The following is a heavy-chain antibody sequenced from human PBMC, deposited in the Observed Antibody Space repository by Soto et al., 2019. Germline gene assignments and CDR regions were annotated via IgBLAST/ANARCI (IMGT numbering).Heavy chain of an antibody. CDR2: IYSGGSP. Sequence: VQLQESGPGLVKPSQTLSLTCAVSDESVTSPGNYWNWIRQRPDTGLGWIGYIYSGGSPFYNPSLQSRVSLSLATSNYLFSLTLNSVSAADTAVYECTLNRFPGGGYYGRDYWGQGTRVTVSS. CDR3: TLNRFPGGGYYGRDY. D-gene: IGHD1-26*01. V-gene: IGHV4-31*11. J-gene: IGHJ1*01. CDR1: DESVTSPGNY.